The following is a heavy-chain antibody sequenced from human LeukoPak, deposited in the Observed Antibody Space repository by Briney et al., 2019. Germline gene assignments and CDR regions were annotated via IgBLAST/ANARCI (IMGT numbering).Heavy chain of an antibody. V-gene: IGHV4-34*01. CDR1: GGSFSGYY. D-gene: IGHD6-13*01. Sequence: PSETLSLTCAVYGGSFSGYYWSWIRQPPGKGLEWIGEINHSGSTNYNPSLKSRVTILVDTSKNQFSLKLSSVTAADTAVYYCARQEEDIAAAHLDYWRQGTLVTVSS. J-gene: IGHJ4*02. CDR2: INHSGST. CDR3: ARQEEDIAAAHLDY.